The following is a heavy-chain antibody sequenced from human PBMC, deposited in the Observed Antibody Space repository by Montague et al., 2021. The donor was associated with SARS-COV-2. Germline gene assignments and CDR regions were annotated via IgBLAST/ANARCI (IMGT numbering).Heavy chain of an antibody. CDR1: GDSFSTYS. D-gene: IGHD3-10*01. Sequence: SETLSLTCSVYGDSFSTYSWIWVRQPPGEGLEWIGEINHTGGTSYNPSLKRRVTMSIDSSNNQVSLKLSSMTAADTAVYYCATRSTLWFGEDWGQGTLVTVSS. CDR3: ATRSTLWFGED. J-gene: IGHJ4*02. CDR2: INHTGGT. V-gene: IGHV4-34*01.